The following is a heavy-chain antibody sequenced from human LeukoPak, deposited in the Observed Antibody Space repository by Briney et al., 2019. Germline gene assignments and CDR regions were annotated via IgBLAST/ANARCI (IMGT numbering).Heavy chain of an antibody. CDR2: ISYDGRDK. V-gene: IGHV3-30*04. Sequence: GGSLRLSCAASGFTFSTYAMHWVRQAPGKGLEWVAVISYDGRDKKYADSVKDRFTISRDNAKNSLYLQMNSLRAEDTAVYYCARGGSSSGIIFQDWGQGTLVTVSS. CDR3: ARGGSSSGIIFQD. CDR1: GFTFSTYA. D-gene: IGHD3-22*01. J-gene: IGHJ1*01.